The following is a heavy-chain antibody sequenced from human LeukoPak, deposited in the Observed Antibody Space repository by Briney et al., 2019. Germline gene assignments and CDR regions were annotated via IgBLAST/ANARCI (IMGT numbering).Heavy chain of an antibody. CDR1: GGSFSGYY. CDR3: ARGSHYDILTGYYSGCDY. Sequence: PSETLSLTCAVYGGSFSGYYWSWIRQPPGKGLEWIGEINHSGGTNYNPSLKSRVTISVDTSKNQFSLKLSSVTAADTAVYYCARGSHYDILTGYYSGCDYWGQGTLVTVSS. D-gene: IGHD3-9*01. J-gene: IGHJ4*02. CDR2: INHSGGT. V-gene: IGHV4-34*01.